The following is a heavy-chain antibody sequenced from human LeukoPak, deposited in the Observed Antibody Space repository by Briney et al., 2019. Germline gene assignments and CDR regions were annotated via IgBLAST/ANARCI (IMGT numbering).Heavy chain of an antibody. CDR3: AKDYDILTGYSIFDY. Sequence: PGGSLRLSCAASGFTFSSYGMSWVRQAPGKGLEWVSAISGSGGSTYYADSVKGRFTISRDNSKNTLYLQMNSLRAEDTAVYYCAKDYDILTGYSIFDYWGQGTLVTVSS. D-gene: IGHD3-9*01. J-gene: IGHJ4*02. CDR1: GFTFSSYG. CDR2: ISGSGGST. V-gene: IGHV3-23*01.